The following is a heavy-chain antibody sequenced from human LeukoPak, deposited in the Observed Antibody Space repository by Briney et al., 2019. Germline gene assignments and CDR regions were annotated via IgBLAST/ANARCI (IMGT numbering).Heavy chain of an antibody. Sequence: SETLSLTCTVSGGSISSYYWSWVRQPPRKGLEWIGYIYYSGSTNYSPALKSLVTISVDTYKNQFSLKLSSVSGADTAVYYCARHPQNWFDPWGQGTLVTVSS. CDR1: GGSISSYY. J-gene: IGHJ5*02. CDR3: ARHPQNWFDP. CDR2: IYYSGST. V-gene: IGHV4-59*08.